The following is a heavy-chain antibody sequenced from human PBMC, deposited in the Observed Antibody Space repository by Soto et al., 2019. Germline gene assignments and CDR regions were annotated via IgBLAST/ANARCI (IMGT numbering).Heavy chain of an antibody. CDR2: ISSNGGST. CDR3: VKQDGYSYAFDI. V-gene: IGHV3-64D*06. Sequence: GGSLRLSCSASGFTFSSYAMHWVRQAPGKGLEYVSAISSNGGSTYYADSVKGRFTISRDNSKNTLYLQMSSLGAEDTAVYYCVKQDGYSYAFDIWGQGTMVPGSS. D-gene: IGHD5-12*01. CDR1: GFTFSSYA. J-gene: IGHJ3*02.